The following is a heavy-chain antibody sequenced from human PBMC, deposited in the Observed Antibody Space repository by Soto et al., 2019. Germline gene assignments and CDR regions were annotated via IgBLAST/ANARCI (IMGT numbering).Heavy chain of an antibody. D-gene: IGHD5-12*01. CDR3: ARDVAIYSGYDSPVIY. CDR1: GYTFTSYG. V-gene: IGHV1-18*01. Sequence: QVQLVQSGAEVKKPGASVKVSCKASGYTFTSYGISWVRQTPGQGLEWMGWISAYNGNTNYAQKLHGRVTMTTDTSTSTAYMELRSLRSDDTAVYYCARDVAIYSGYDSPVIYWGQGTLVTVSS. CDR2: ISAYNGNT. J-gene: IGHJ4*02.